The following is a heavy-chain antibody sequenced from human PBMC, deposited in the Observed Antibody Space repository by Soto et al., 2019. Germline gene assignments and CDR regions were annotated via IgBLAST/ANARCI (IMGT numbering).Heavy chain of an antibody. CDR3: ANLRGSGYYGYYFDY. J-gene: IGHJ4*02. Sequence: EVQLLESGGGLVQPGGSLRLACAASGFTFSSYAMSWVRQAPGKGLAWVSAISGSGGSTYYADSVKGRFTISRDNSTDTLYLQMNSLRAADTAVYYCANLRGSGYYGYYFDYWGQGTLVTVSS. D-gene: IGHD3-22*01. CDR2: ISGSGGST. V-gene: IGHV3-23*01. CDR1: GFTFSSYA.